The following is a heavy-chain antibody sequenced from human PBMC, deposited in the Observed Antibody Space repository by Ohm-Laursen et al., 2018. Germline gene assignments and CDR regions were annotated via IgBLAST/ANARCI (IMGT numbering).Heavy chain of an antibody. V-gene: IGHV4-59*12. Sequence: SQTLSLTCTVSGGSISGYYWSWIRQPPGKGLEWIGYIYYTGSTTYNPSLKSRVTISVDTSKKQFSLKLSSVSAADTAVYYCARVRAQQRAWFDPWGQGTLVTVSS. D-gene: IGHD6-13*01. CDR2: IYYTGST. CDR1: GGSISGYY. CDR3: ARVRAQQRAWFDP. J-gene: IGHJ5*02.